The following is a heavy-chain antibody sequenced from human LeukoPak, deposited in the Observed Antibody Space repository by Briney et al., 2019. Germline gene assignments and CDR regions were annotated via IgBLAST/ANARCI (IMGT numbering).Heavy chain of an antibody. V-gene: IGHV3-11*04. J-gene: IGHJ3*02. CDR2: ITNSGSTI. CDR1: GFTFSDHY. D-gene: IGHD2-15*01. CDR3: VRGGGPSYKYNAFDI. Sequence: GGSLRLSCAASGFTFSDHYMDWVRQAPGKGLEWVAYITNSGSTIDYADSVKGRFTISRDNARNSLYLQMSSLRAEDTAVYYCVRGGGPSYKYNAFDIWGQGTMVTVSS.